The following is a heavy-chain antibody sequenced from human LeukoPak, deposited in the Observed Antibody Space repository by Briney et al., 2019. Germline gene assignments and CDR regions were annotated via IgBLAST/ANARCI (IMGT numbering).Heavy chain of an antibody. CDR1: GYSFTSYW. D-gene: IGHD2-2*01. CDR2: IYPGDSDT. J-gene: IGHJ3*02. Sequence: GESLKISCKGSGYSFTSYWIGWVRQMPGKGLEWMGIIYPGDSDTRYSPSFQGQVTISADKSISTAYLQWSSLKASNTAMYYCAGLVVPAAMRQWGVAFDIWGQGTMVTVSS. V-gene: IGHV5-51*01. CDR3: AGLVVPAAMRQWGVAFDI.